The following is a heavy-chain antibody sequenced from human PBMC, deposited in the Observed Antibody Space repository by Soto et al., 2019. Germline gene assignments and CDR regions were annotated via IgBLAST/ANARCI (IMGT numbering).Heavy chain of an antibody. V-gene: IGHV4-39*01. D-gene: IGHD5-12*01. J-gene: IGHJ4*02. Sequence: SETLSLTCTVYGGSISSSSCYWGRIRQPPGKGLEWIGSIYYSGSTYYNPSLKSRVTISVDTSKNQFSLKLSSVTAADTAVYYCARGWLQFGYFDYWGQGTLVTVS. CDR3: ARGWLQFGYFDY. CDR2: IYYSGST. CDR1: GGSISSSSCY.